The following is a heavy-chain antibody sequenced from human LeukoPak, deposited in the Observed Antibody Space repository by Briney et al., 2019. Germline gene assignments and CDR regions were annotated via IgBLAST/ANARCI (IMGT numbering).Heavy chain of an antibody. CDR3: ARHLTMITVPRDAFDI. CDR1: GYSFTNYW. V-gene: IGHV5-51*01. CDR2: IYPGDSDT. Sequence: GESLKISCKGSGYSFTNYWISWVRQMPGKGLEWMGVIYPGDSDTRYSPSFQGQVTISADKSLSTAYLQWSGLKASDTAMYYCARHLTMITVPRDAFDIWGQGTMVTVSS. J-gene: IGHJ3*02. D-gene: IGHD3-16*01.